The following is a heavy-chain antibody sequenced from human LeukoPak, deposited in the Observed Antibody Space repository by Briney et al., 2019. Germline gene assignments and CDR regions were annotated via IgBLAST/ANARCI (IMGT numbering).Heavy chain of an antibody. CDR1: GYTFNTYG. Sequence: RASVKVSCKASGYTFNTYGITWVRQAPGQGLEWMGWISGYNGNTNYAQKLQGRVTMTTDTSTSTAYMELRSLRSDDTAVYYCASRVSDYGSGSFESDAFDIWGQGTMVTVSS. J-gene: IGHJ3*02. V-gene: IGHV1-18*01. CDR3: ASRVSDYGSGSFESDAFDI. D-gene: IGHD3-10*01. CDR2: ISGYNGNT.